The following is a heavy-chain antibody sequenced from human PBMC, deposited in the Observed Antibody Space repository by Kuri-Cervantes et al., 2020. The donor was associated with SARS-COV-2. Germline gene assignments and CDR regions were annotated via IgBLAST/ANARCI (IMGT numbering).Heavy chain of an antibody. D-gene: IGHD3-16*01. CDR1: GFTFSSYW. CDR3: ASLLSGGRAHLYYFYMDA. V-gene: IGHV3-7*01. CDR2: IKQDGSEK. Sequence: GESLKISCAASGFTFSSYWMSWVRQAPGKGLEWVANIKQDGSEKYYVDSVKGRFTISRDNAKNSLYLQMNSLRAEDTAVYYCASLLSGGRAHLYYFYMDAWGKGTSVTVSS. J-gene: IGHJ6*03.